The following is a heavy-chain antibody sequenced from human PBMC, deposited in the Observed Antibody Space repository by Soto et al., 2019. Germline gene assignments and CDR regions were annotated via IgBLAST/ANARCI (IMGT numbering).Heavy chain of an antibody. Sequence: SETLSLTCAVYGGSFSGYYWSWIRQPPGKGLEWIGEINHSGSTNYNPSLKSRVTMSVDTSKNQFSLKLSSVTAADTAVYYCASVHFGDRYYGMEVSGQGTTVTVSS. CDR3: ASVHFGDRYYGMEV. CDR1: GGSFSGYY. CDR2: INHSGST. J-gene: IGHJ6*02. V-gene: IGHV4-34*01. D-gene: IGHD3-10*01.